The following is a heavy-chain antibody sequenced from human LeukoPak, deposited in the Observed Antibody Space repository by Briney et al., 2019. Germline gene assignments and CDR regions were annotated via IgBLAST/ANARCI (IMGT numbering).Heavy chain of an antibody. CDR3: ARGTMVRGVISYYGMDV. Sequence: GGSLRLSCAASGFTFSDHYMDWVRQAPGKGLEWVGRTRNKANSYTTEYAASVKGRFTISRDDSKNSLYLQMSSLKTEDTAVYYCARGTMVRGVISYYGMDVWGQGTTVTVSS. V-gene: IGHV3-72*01. CDR1: GFTFSDHY. J-gene: IGHJ6*02. CDR2: TRNKANSYTT. D-gene: IGHD3-10*01.